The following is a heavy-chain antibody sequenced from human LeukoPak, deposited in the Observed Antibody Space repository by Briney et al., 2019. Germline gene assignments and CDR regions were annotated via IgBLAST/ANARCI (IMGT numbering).Heavy chain of an antibody. J-gene: IGHJ4*02. V-gene: IGHV3-64*01. CDR3: ARGQGGQPDY. CDR1: GFTFSNHP. Sequence: PGGSLRLSCAASGFTFSNHPMHWVRQAPGKGLESVSVISPDGASTHYANSVKGRFTISRDNSQNTLHLQMGSLRVEDMAVYYCARGQGGQPDYWGQGTLVSVSS. D-gene: IGHD1-26*01. CDR2: ISPDGAST.